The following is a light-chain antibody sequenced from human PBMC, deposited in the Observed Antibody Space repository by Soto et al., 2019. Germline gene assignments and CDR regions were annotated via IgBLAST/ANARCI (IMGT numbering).Light chain of an antibody. V-gene: IGKV3-20*01. CDR3: QQYGSSPH. J-gene: IGKJ4*01. CDR2: GAS. CDR1: QRVSSSY. Sequence: EIVLTQSPGTLSLSPGERATLSCRASQRVSSSYLAWYQQKPGQAPRLLIYGASSRATGIPDRFSGSGSGTDFTLTISRLEPEDFVVYYCQQYGSSPHFGGGTKVEIK.